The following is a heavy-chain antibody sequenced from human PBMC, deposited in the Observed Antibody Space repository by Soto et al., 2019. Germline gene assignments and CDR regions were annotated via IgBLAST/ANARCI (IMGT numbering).Heavy chain of an antibody. Sequence: EVQLLDSGGGLVQPGGSLRLSCAASGFTFSNYAMSWVRQAPGKGLEWVSTIGGNGGSTYYPDSVKGRFTISRDNSKNMLFLQINSLRDDDSAVYYCAKRPASIITFDYWGQGTPVTVSS. CDR1: GFTFSNYA. J-gene: IGHJ4*02. CDR2: IGGNGGST. V-gene: IGHV3-23*01. CDR3: AKRPASIITFDY. D-gene: IGHD2-2*01.